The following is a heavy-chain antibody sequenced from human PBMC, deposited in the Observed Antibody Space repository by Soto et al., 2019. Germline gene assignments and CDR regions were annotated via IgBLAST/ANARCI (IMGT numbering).Heavy chain of an antibody. CDR2: INHSGST. D-gene: IGHD2-15*01. Sequence: SETLSLTCAVYGGSFSGYYWSWIRQPPGKGLEWIGEINHSGSTNYNPSLKSRVTISVDTSKNQFSLKLSSVTAADTAVYYCARVSCSGGSCYYIDYSGQATLVSVSS. J-gene: IGHJ4*02. CDR1: GGSFSGYY. V-gene: IGHV4-34*01. CDR3: ARVSCSGGSCYYIDY.